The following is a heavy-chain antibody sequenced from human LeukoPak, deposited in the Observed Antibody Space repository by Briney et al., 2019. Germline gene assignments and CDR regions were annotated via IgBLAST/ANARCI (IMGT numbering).Heavy chain of an antibody. V-gene: IGHV4-59*01. J-gene: IGHJ4*02. CDR2: VYYNGIT. CDR1: GGSFSCFY. Sequence: SETLSLTCTVSGGSFSCFYWSWIRQPPGKGLEWIGYVYYNGITNYNPYLKNRVTISVDTSKNQFSLKLTSVTAADTAVYYCARDVTPQTGWYYFDYWGQGTLVTVSS. CDR3: ARDVTPQTGWYYFDY. D-gene: IGHD2-15*01.